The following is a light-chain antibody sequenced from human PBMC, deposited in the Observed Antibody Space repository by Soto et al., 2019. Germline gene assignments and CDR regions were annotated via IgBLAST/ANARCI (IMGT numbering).Light chain of an antibody. V-gene: IGKV3-11*01. Sequence: EIVLTQTPATLSFSPWERATLSCRASQSVSSYLAWYQQKPGQAPRLLIYDASNRATGIPARFSGSGSGTDFTLTISSLEPEDFAVYYCQQRSNFGGGTMV. CDR2: DAS. CDR1: QSVSSY. J-gene: IGKJ4*01. CDR3: QQRSN.